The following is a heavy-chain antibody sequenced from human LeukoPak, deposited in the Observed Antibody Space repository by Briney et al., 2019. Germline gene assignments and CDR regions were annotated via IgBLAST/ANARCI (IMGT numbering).Heavy chain of an antibody. D-gene: IGHD3-3*01. J-gene: IGHJ6*03. CDR3: AKSIFGVVTPWYMDV. CDR1: GFTFHDYA. CDR2: ISGYGGST. Sequence: GGSLRLSXAASGFTFHDYAMHWVRQAPGKGLEWVSLISGYGGSTYYADSVKGRFTISRDNSNNSLYLQMNSLRTEDTALYYCAKSIFGVVTPWYMDVWGKGTTVTVSS. V-gene: IGHV3-43*02.